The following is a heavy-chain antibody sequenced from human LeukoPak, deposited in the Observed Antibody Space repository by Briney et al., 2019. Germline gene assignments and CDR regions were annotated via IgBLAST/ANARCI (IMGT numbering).Heavy chain of an antibody. CDR3: ARLCSIRWCLHDWFDP. CDR1: GGTFSSYA. Sequence: SVKVSCKASGGTFSSYAISWVRQAPGQGLEWMGGIIPIFGTANYAQKFQGRVTITADESTSTAYMELRSLRSDDTAVYYCARLCSIRWCLHDWFDPWGQGTLVTVSS. J-gene: IGHJ5*02. V-gene: IGHV1-69*01. D-gene: IGHD2-21*01. CDR2: IIPIFGTA.